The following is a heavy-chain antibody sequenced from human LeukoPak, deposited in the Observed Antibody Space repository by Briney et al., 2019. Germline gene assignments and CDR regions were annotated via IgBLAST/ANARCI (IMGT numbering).Heavy chain of an antibody. D-gene: IGHD6-19*01. Sequence: SVKVSCKASGGTFSSYAISWVRQAPGQGLEWMGGIIPIFGTANYAQKFQGRVTITADESTSTAYMELSSLRSEDTAVYYCARVDSRGWYGDYWGQGTLVTVSS. V-gene: IGHV1-69*13. CDR3: ARVDSRGWYGDY. CDR2: IIPIFGTA. CDR1: GGTFSSYA. J-gene: IGHJ4*02.